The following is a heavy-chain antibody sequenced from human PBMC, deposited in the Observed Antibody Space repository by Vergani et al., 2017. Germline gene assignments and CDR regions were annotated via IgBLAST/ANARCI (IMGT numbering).Heavy chain of an antibody. CDR1: GFTFSSYS. J-gene: IGHJ3*02. CDR2: ISSSSSYI. V-gene: IGHV3-21*01. Sequence: VNLVGSGGGVVQPGRSLRLSCATYGFTFSSYSMNWVRQAPGKGLEWVSSISSSSSYIYYADSVKGRFTISRDNAKNSLYLQMNSLRAEDTAVYYCARFRILAVAGTGAFDIWGQGTMVTVSS. D-gene: IGHD6-19*01. CDR3: ARFRILAVAGTGAFDI.